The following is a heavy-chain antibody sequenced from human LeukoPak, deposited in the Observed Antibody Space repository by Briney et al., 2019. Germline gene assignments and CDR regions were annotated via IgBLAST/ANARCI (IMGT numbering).Heavy chain of an antibody. Sequence: ASVKVSCKVSGYTFTGYYMHWVRQAPGQGLEWMGWINPNSGGTNYAQKFQGRVTMTRDTSISTAYMELSRLRSDDTAVYYCASSHDILTGWELDYWGQGTLVTVSS. J-gene: IGHJ4*02. V-gene: IGHV1-2*02. D-gene: IGHD3-9*01. CDR1: GYTFTGYY. CDR3: ASSHDILTGWELDY. CDR2: INPNSGGT.